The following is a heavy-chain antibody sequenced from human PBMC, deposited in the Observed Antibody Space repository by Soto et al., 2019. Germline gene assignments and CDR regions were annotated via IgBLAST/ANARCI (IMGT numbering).Heavy chain of an antibody. V-gene: IGHV4-59*01. Sequence: SETLSLTCTASGGSISSYYWSWIRQPPGKGLEWIGYIYYSGSTNYNPSLKSRVTISVDTSKNQFSLKLSSVTAADTAVYYCAGPGYSSQDYWGQGALVTVSS. CDR3: AGPGYSSQDY. D-gene: IGHD5-18*01. CDR2: IYYSGST. J-gene: IGHJ4*02. CDR1: GGSISSYY.